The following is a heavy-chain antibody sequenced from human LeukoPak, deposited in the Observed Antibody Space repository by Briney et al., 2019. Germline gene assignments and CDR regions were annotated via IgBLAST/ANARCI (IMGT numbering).Heavy chain of an antibody. V-gene: IGHV3-64D*06. CDR3: VKDSDCRSTSCYALFMDV. J-gene: IGHJ6*04. CDR1: GFTFNNYA. CDR2: ISSNGGST. D-gene: IGHD2-2*01. Sequence: GGSLRLSCSASGFTFNNYAMHWVRQAPGRGLEYVSGISSNGGSTYYADSVKGRFIISRGNSKNTLYLQMSSLRAEDTAVYYCVKDSDCRSTSCYALFMDVWGKGTTVTVSS.